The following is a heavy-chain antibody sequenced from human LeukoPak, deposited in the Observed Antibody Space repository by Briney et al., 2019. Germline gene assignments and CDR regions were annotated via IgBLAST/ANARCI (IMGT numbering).Heavy chain of an antibody. V-gene: IGHV3-20*04. CDR2: VYWDGGST. J-gene: IGHJ6*03. CDR3: ARATVTTGWNYYYYMDV. D-gene: IGHD4-17*01. CDR1: GFTFDDYG. Sequence: GGSLRLSCAASGFTFDDYGMSWVRQAPGKGLEWVSGVYWDGGSTGYADTVKGRFTISRDNAKNSLYLQMYSLRAEDTALYYCARATVTTGWNYYYYMDVWGKGTTVTVSS.